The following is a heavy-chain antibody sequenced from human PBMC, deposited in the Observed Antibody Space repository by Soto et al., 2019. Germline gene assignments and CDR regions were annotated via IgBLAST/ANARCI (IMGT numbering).Heavy chain of an antibody. CDR3: ARFPDSSSYYGDYSYYGMDV. CDR1: GGTFSSYA. CDR2: IIHIFGTA. D-gene: IGHD3-22*01. J-gene: IGHJ6*02. V-gene: IGHV1-69*01. Sequence: QVQLVQSGAEVKKPGSSVKVSCKASGGTFSSYAINWVRQAPGQGLEWMGGIIHIFGTANYAQKFQGRVTITADESTSTAYMELRSLRSEDTDRYYCARFPDSSSYYGDYSYYGMDVWGQGTTVTVSS.